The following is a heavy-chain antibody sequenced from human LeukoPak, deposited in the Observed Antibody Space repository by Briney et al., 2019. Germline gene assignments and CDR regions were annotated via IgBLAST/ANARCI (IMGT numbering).Heavy chain of an antibody. CDR1: GFTFDDYA. Sequence: GRSLRLSCAASGFTFDDYAMHWVRQAPGKGLEWVSGISWNSGSIGYADSVKGRFTISRDNAKNSLYLQMNSLRAEDTALYYCAKERRYYDFWSGYYTGDAFDIWGQGTMVTVSS. CDR3: AKERRYYDFWSGYYTGDAFDI. V-gene: IGHV3-9*01. D-gene: IGHD3-3*01. CDR2: ISWNSGSI. J-gene: IGHJ3*02.